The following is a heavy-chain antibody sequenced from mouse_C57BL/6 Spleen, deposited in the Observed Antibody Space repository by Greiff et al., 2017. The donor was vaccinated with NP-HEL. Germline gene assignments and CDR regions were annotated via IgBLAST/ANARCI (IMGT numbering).Heavy chain of an antibody. CDR3: TRGYDAYYFDY. J-gene: IGHJ2*01. CDR2: IDPENGDT. V-gene: IGHV14-4*01. D-gene: IGHD3-1*01. Sequence: EVQLQQSGAELVRPGASVKLSCTASGFNIKDDYMHWVKQRPEQGLEWIGWIDPENGDTEYASKFQGKATITADTSSNTAYLQRSSRTSEDTAVYYCTRGYDAYYFDYWGQGTTLTVSS. CDR1: GFNIKDDY.